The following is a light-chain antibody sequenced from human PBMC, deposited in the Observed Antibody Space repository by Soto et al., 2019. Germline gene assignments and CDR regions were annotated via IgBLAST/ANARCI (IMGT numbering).Light chain of an antibody. CDR2: GAS. J-gene: IGKJ4*01. Sequence: EIVLTQSPGTLSLSPGERATLSCRASQSVSNNYLAWYQQKPGQAPRLLIYGASNRATGIPDRFSGSGSGTDFTITIRRLEPEDFEVYYCKQRSSCPLTFGGGTKVDIK. V-gene: IGKV3D-20*02. CDR1: QSVSNNY. CDR3: KQRSSCPLT.